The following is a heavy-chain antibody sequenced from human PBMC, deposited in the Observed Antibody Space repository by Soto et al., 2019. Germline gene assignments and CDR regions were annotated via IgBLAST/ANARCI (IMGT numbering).Heavy chain of an antibody. V-gene: IGHV3-23*01. J-gene: IGHJ4*02. CDR2: INAGGGGT. CDR3: ARGAYDSSDYYSPHPDV. Sequence: EVQLLESGGGLVQPGGSLRLSCTASGFTFSTYAMSWVRQAPGKGLEWVSAINAGGGGTYYADSVKGRFTISRDNSKNTVYVQMRSLGAEDTAVYYCARGAYDSSDYYSPHPDVWGQGTLVTVSS. CDR1: GFTFSTYA. D-gene: IGHD3-22*01.